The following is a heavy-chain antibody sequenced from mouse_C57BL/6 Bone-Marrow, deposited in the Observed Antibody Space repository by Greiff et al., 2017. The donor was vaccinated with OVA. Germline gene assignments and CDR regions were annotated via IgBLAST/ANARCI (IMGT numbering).Heavy chain of an antibody. Sequence: QVQLQQSGAELVMPGASVKLSCKASGYTFTSYWMHWVKQRPGQGLEWIGEIDPSDSYTNYNQKFKGKSTLTVDKSSSTAYMQLSSLTSEDSAVYYCARRGKLGRDFAYWGQGTLVTVSA. CDR2: IDPSDSYT. V-gene: IGHV1-69*01. CDR1: GYTFTSYW. D-gene: IGHD4-1*01. J-gene: IGHJ3*01. CDR3: ARRGKLGRDFAY.